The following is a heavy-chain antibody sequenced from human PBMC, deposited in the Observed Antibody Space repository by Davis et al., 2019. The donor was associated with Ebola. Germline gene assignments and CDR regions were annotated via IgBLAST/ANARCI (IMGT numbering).Heavy chain of an antibody. CDR2: INHSGST. J-gene: IGHJ5*02. V-gene: IGHV4-39*01. CDR1: GGSISSSSYY. Sequence: PSETLSLTCTVSGGSISSSSYYWSWIRQPPGKGLEWIGEINHSGSTNYNPSLKSRVTISVDTSKNQFSLKLSSVTAADTAVYYCARHTIGWFDPWGQGTLVTVSS. D-gene: IGHD3-10*01. CDR3: ARHTIGWFDP.